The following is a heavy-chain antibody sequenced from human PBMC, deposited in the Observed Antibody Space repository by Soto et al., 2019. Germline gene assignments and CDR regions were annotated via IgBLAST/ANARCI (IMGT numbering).Heavy chain of an antibody. D-gene: IGHD6-6*01. J-gene: IGHJ4*02. CDR2: FYYSGAT. Sequence: QLQLQESGPGLVKPSETLSLTCTVSGGSISSSGFYWGWIRQPPGKGLDWIGSFYYSGATYYNPSLKRRVTISVDTSENQFSLKLSSVTAADTAVYYCARRIAARPIDYWGQGTLVTVSS. CDR3: ARRIAARPIDY. V-gene: IGHV4-39*01. CDR1: GGSISSSGFY.